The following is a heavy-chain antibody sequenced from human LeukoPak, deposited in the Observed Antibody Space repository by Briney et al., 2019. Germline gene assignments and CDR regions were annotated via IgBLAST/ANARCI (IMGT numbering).Heavy chain of an antibody. CDR3: ARDSANVVVTAAFDP. CDR1: GYTFTSYA. Sequence: ASVKLSCTASGYTFTSYAISWVRQAPGQGLEWMGWISAYTGNTDYAQKLQGRVTMTTDTSTSTAYMELRSLRSDDTAVYYRARDSANVVVTAAFDPWGQGTLVTVSS. CDR2: ISAYTGNT. V-gene: IGHV1-18*01. J-gene: IGHJ5*02. D-gene: IGHD2-21*02.